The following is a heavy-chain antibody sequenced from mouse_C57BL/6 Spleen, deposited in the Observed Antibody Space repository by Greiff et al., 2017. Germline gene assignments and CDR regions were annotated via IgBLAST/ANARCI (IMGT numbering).Heavy chain of an antibody. CDR1: GYTFTSYW. Sequence: VQLQQPGAELVMPGASVKLSCKASGYTFTSYWMHWVKQRPGQGLEWIGEIDPSDSYTNYNQKFKGKSTLTVDKSSSTAYMQLSSLTSEDSAVYYCARSGLGRDYFDYWGQGTTLTVSS. J-gene: IGHJ2*01. V-gene: IGHV1-69*01. CDR2: IDPSDSYT. CDR3: ARSGLGRDYFDY. D-gene: IGHD4-1*01.